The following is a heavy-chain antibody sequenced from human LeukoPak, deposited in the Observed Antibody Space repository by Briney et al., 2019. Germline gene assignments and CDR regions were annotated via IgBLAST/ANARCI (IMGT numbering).Heavy chain of an antibody. CDR3: ARDRPGPGDY. J-gene: IGHJ4*02. Sequence: PSETLSLTCAVYGGSFSGYYWSWIRQPPGKGLEWVSSISSSSSYIYYADSVRGRFTISRDNAKNSLYLQMNSLRAEDTAVYYCARDRPGPGDYWGQGTLVTVSS. CDR1: GGSFSGYY. V-gene: IGHV3-21*01. CDR2: ISSSSSYI. D-gene: IGHD1-1*01.